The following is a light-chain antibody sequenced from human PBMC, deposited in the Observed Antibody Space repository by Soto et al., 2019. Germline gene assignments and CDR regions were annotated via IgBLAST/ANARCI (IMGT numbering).Light chain of an antibody. J-gene: IGLJ2*01. CDR2: STT. Sequence: QSVLTQPPSASGPPGQRVTLSCSGSKSNIGSRTVNWYQHLPGTAPKLLIFSTTERPSGVPDRFSGSKSGTSASLAISGLQSEDEADYYCAAWDDSLNAVVFGGGTKFTVL. CDR1: KSNIGSRT. CDR3: AAWDDSLNAVV. V-gene: IGLV1-44*01.